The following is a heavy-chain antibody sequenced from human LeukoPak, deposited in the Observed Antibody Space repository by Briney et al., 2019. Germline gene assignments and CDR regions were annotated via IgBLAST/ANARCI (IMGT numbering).Heavy chain of an antibody. D-gene: IGHD6-13*01. CDR1: GFTFSSYA. V-gene: IGHV3-23*01. J-gene: IGHJ4*02. Sequence: GGSLRLSCAASGFTFSSYAMSWVRQAPGKGLEWVSAISGSGGSTYYADSVKGRFTISRDNSKNTLYLQMSSLRAEDTAVYYCAKQLAAAGTFAWINDYYFDYWGQGTLVTVSS. CDR3: AKQLAAAGTFAWINDYYFDY. CDR2: ISGSGGST.